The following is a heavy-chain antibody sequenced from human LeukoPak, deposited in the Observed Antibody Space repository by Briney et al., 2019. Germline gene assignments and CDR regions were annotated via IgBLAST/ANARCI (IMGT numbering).Heavy chain of an antibody. J-gene: IGHJ4*02. CDR1: GDSVSSDSAA. Sequence: SQTLSLTCAISGDSVSSDSAAWNWIRQSPSRGLEWLARTYFRSKWYCDYALAVKGRITINPDTSKNQFSLQLNSVTPEDTAVYFCARDPVGGSTIFDSWGQRTLVTVSS. CDR3: ARDPVGGSTIFDS. CDR2: TYFRSKWYC. D-gene: IGHD1-26*01. V-gene: IGHV6-1*01.